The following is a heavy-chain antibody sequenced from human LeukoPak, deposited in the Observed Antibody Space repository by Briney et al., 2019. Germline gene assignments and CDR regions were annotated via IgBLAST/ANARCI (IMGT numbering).Heavy chain of an antibody. J-gene: IGHJ6*03. V-gene: IGHV4-39*07. CDR2: IYYNDNT. CDR1: GGSISSSYF. CDR3: ARGGGMGYYYYYMDV. Sequence: PSETLSLTCTVAGGSISSSYFWGWIRQPPGKGLEWIGSIYYNDNTYYNPSLKSGVTISLDTSKNQFSLKLTSVTAADTAVYYCARGGGMGYYYYYMDVWGKGTTVTVSS. D-gene: IGHD1-26*01.